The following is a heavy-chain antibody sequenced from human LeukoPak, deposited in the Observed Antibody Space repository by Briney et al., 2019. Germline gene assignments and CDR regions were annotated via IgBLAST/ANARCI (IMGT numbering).Heavy chain of an antibody. Sequence: SVKVSCNASGGTFSSYAISWVRQAPGQGLEWMGRIIPIFGTANYAQKFQGRVTITTDESTSTAYMELSSLRSEDTAVYYCARAGGYSYGYPYWGQGTLVTVSS. D-gene: IGHD5-18*01. CDR2: IIPIFGTA. CDR3: ARAGGYSYGYPY. V-gene: IGHV1-69*05. J-gene: IGHJ4*02. CDR1: GGTFSSYA.